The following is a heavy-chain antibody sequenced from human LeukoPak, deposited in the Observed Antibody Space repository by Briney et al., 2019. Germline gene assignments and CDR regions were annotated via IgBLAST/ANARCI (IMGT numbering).Heavy chain of an antibody. D-gene: IGHD2-21*02. J-gene: IGHJ4*02. Sequence: SETLSLTCAVYGGSFSGYYWSWIRQPPGKGLEWIGEINHSGSTNYNPSLKSRVTISVDTSKNQFSLKLSSVTAADTAVYYCARDDCGGDCYHPFDYWGQGTLVTVSS. V-gene: IGHV4-34*01. CDR3: ARDDCGGDCYHPFDY. CDR2: INHSGST. CDR1: GGSFSGYY.